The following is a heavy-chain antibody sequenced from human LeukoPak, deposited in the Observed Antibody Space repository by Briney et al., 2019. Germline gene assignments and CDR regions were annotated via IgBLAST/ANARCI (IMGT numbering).Heavy chain of an antibody. V-gene: IGHV4-61*02. CDR1: GGSISSGSYY. J-gene: IGHJ3*02. Sequence: SETLSLTCTVSGGSISSGSYYWSWIRQPAGKGLEWIGRIYTSGSTNYNPSLKSRVTISVDTSKNQFSLKLSSVTAADTAVYYCARHRWDDAFDIWGQGTMVTVSS. CDR2: IYTSGST. CDR3: ARHRWDDAFDI. D-gene: IGHD1-26*01.